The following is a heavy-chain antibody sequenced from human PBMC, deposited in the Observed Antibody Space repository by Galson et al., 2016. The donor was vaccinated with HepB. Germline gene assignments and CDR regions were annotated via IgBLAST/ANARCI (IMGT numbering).Heavy chain of an antibody. J-gene: IGHJ4*02. CDR3: ARHCSGGSCYHPDY. Sequence: SGAEVKKPGESLRISCKTSGYSFTSYWISWVRQMPGNGLEWMGRIDPSGSYTKYSPSFRGHVTISVDKSTSTAYLEFTSLKSSDNAMYYCARHCSGGSCYHPDYWGQGT. CDR1: GYSFTSYW. V-gene: IGHV5-10-1*01. D-gene: IGHD2-15*01. CDR2: IDPSGSYT.